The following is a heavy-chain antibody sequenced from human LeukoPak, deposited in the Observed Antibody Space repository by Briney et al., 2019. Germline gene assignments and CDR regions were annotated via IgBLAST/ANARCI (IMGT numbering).Heavy chain of an antibody. CDR3: ARAAIYSSGWPDGFDI. CDR1: GFTFSRSA. J-gene: IGHJ3*02. D-gene: IGHD6-19*01. V-gene: IGHV3-30-3*01. CDR2: ISYDGSNK. Sequence: GGSLRLSCAASGFTFSRSAMHWVRQAPGKGLEWVAVISYDGSNKYYADSVRGRFTISRDNSKNTMYLQMDSLRAEDTAVYYCARAAIYSSGWPDGFDIWGQGTMVTVSS.